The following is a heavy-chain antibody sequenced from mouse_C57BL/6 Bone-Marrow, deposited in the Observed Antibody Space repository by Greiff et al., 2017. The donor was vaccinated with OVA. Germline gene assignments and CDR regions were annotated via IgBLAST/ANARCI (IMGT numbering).Heavy chain of an antibody. D-gene: IGHD2-5*01. J-gene: IGHJ1*03. Sequence: EVKLMESGGGLVKPGGSLKLSCAASGFTFSAYGMHWVRQAPEKGLEWVAYISSGSSTIYYADTVKGRFTLTRDNAKNTLFLQMTSLRSEDTAMYYCAIPYYSTFWYFDVWGTGTTVTVSS. CDR3: AIPYYSTFWYFDV. CDR2: ISSGSSTI. CDR1: GFTFSAYG. V-gene: IGHV5-17*01.